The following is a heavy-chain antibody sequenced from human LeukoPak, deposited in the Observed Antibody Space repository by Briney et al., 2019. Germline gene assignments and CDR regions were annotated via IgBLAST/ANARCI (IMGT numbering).Heavy chain of an antibody. J-gene: IGHJ4*02. CDR1: GYTFTSYG. CDR3: ARASGGLRYFDWFRKGGPINFDY. Sequence: ASVKVSCKASGYTFTSYGISWVRQAPGQGLEWMGWISAYNGNTNYAQKLQGRVTMTTDTSTSTAYMELRSLRSDDTAVYYCARASGGLRYFDWFRKGGPINFDYWGQGTLVTVSS. V-gene: IGHV1-18*01. CDR2: ISAYNGNT. D-gene: IGHD3-9*01.